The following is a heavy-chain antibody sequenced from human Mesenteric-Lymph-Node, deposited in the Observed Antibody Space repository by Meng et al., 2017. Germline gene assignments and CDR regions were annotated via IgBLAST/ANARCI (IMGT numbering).Heavy chain of an antibody. CDR3: ASFLGLGKTLGWYFDL. CDR2: IIPIFGTA. J-gene: IGHJ2*01. CDR1: GGTFSSYA. V-gene: IGHV1-69*01. Sequence: VQMVQAGAEVKKPWSSVKVSCKASGGTFSSYAISWVRQAPGQGLEWMGGIIPIFGTANYAQKFQGRVTITADESTSTAYMELSSLRSEDTAVYYCASFLGLGKTLGWYFDLWGRGTLVTVSS. D-gene: IGHD7-27*01.